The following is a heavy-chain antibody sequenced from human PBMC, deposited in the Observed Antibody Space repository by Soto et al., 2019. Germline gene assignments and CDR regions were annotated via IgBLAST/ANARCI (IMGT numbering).Heavy chain of an antibody. V-gene: IGHV3-74*01. J-gene: IGHJ4*02. CDR1: GFTFDSYW. D-gene: IGHD3-3*01. CDR3: AKTKREPIAVFGVVIPELDY. CDR2: INSNGGST. Sequence: EVQLVESGGGLVQPGGSLRLSCAASGFTFDSYWMHWVRQAPGQGLVWVSRINSNGGSTSYADSVEGRFTISRDNAKNKLYLQMNSLRAEDTAVYYCAKTKREPIAVFGVVIPELDYWGQGTLVTVSS.